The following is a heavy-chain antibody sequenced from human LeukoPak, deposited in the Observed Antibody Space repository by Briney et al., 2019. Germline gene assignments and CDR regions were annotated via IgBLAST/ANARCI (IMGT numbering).Heavy chain of an antibody. CDR2: IYYSGST. J-gene: IGHJ4*02. D-gene: IGHD3-3*01. V-gene: IGHV4-39*07. CDR3: ARVRIRFLAVY. Sequence: SETLSLTCNVSGVSISSSSYYWGWIRQPPGKGLEWIGSIYYSGSTYYNPSLKSRVTISVDTSKDQFSLKLSSVTAADTAVYYCARVRIRFLAVYWCQGTLVTVSS. CDR1: GVSISSSSYY.